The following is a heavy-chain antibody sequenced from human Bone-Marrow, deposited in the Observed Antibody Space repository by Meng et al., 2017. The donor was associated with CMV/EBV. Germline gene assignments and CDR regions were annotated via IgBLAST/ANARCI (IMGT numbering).Heavy chain of an antibody. Sequence: GGSLRLSCAASGFTFSDYYMSWIRQAPGKGLEWVSYISSSGSTIYYADSVKGRFTISRDNAKNSLYLQMNSLRAEDTAVYYCASGTTVTTFYYYYGMDVWGQGTTITASS. CDR2: ISSSGSTI. CDR1: GFTFSDYY. J-gene: IGHJ6*02. D-gene: IGHD4-17*01. V-gene: IGHV3-11*01. CDR3: ASGTTVTTFYYYYGMDV.